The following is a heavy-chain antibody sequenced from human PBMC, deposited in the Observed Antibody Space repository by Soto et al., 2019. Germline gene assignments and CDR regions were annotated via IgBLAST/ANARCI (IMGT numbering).Heavy chain of an antibody. CDR1: GGSIGGAGYS. D-gene: IGHD3-10*01. CDR3: ARAQFYSGSGNYHNLMFDP. J-gene: IGHJ5*02. Sequence: TLSLTCAVSGGSIGGAGYSWCCLRQPPGGGLDWIGYIFESGTILYNPSLKTRLTISLNWSDKQFSLTLNSVTAADTPVYYCARAQFYSGSGNYHNLMFDPWGQGTQDTDSS. V-gene: IGHV4-30-2*01. CDR2: IFESGTI.